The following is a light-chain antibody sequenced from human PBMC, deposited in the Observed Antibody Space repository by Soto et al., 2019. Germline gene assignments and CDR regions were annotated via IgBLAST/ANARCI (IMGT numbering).Light chain of an antibody. CDR1: QSISNY. CDR3: QQSFSPLWT. J-gene: IGKJ1*01. Sequence: DIQMTPSPSSLSASVGDRVTITCRASQSISNYLNWYQQKPGKAPKLLIYAASSMQSGVPSRFSGSGSETDFTLTISSLQPDDSATYYCQQSFSPLWTFGQGTKGEV. V-gene: IGKV1-39*01. CDR2: AAS.